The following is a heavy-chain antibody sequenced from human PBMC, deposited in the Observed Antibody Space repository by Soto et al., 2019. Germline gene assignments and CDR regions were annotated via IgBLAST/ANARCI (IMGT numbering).Heavy chain of an antibody. CDR3: ARLQGIAAAALDY. V-gene: IGHV1-3*01. CDR1: GYTFTSYA. J-gene: IGHJ4*02. Sequence: QVQLVQSGAEVKKPGASVKVSCKASGYTFTSYAMHWVRQAPGQRLEWMGWINAGNGNTKYSQKFQGRVTITRDTSASTAYMELSSLRSEDTAVYYCARLQGIAAAALDYWGQGTLVTVSS. CDR2: INAGNGNT. D-gene: IGHD6-13*01.